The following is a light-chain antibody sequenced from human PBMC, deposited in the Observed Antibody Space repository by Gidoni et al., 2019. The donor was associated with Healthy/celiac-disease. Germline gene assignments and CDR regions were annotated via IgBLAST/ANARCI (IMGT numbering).Light chain of an antibody. CDR1: QDISNY. Sequence: DIQMTQSPSSLSASVGDRVTITCPASQDISNYLNWYQQKPGKAPKLLIYDASNLETGVPSRLSGSGSGTDFTFPISSLQPEDIATYYCQQYDNLLRSTFGQGTKLEIK. V-gene: IGKV1-33*01. CDR2: DAS. J-gene: IGKJ2*01. CDR3: QQYDNLLRST.